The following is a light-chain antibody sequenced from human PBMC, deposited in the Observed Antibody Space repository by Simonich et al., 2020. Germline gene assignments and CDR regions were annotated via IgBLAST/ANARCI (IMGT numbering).Light chain of an antibody. V-gene: IGLV1-40*01. CDR3: QSYDSSLSGSLV. J-gene: IGLJ2*01. Sequence: QSVLTQPPSVSGAPGQRVTISCTGSSSNIGAGYDVPWYQQLPGTAPKLLIYGNSNRPSGVPYRFSGSKSGTSASLAITGLQAEDEADYYCQSYDSSLSGSLVFGGGTKLTVL. CDR1: SSNIGAGYD. CDR2: GNS.